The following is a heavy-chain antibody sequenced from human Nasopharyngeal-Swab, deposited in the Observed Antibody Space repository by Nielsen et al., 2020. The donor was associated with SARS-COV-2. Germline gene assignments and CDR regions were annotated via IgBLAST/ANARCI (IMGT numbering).Heavy chain of an antibody. V-gene: IGHV3-30*03. Sequence: GGSLRLSCAASGFTFSSYGMHWVRQAPGKGLEWVAVISYDGSNKYYADSVKGRFTISRDNSKNTLYLQMNSLRAEDTAVYYYALAVYDYIDYWGQGTLVTVSS. J-gene: IGHJ4*02. CDR1: GFTFSSYG. CDR2: ISYDGSNK. CDR3: ALAVYDYIDY. D-gene: IGHD5/OR15-5a*01.